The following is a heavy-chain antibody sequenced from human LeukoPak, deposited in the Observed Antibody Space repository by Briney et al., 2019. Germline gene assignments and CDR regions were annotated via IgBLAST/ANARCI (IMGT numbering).Heavy chain of an antibody. CDR2: IKQDGSEK. CDR1: RFSFSSYG. J-gene: IGHJ4*02. V-gene: IGHV3-7*01. Sequence: GGSLRLSCAASRFSFSSYGMHWVRQAPGKGLEWVANIKQDGSEKYYVDSVKGRFTISRDNAKNSLYLQMNSLRAEDTAVYYCVGHSDYWGQGTLVTVSS. CDR3: VGHSDY. D-gene: IGHD3-16*01.